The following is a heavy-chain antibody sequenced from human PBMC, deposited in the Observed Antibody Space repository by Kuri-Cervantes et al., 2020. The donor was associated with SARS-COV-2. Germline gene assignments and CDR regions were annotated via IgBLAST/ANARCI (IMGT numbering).Heavy chain of an antibody. CDR3: AKDGRYYDFWSGYFNQPHQSYYYYYMDV. CDR1: GFTFSSYA. CDR2: ISYDGSNK. D-gene: IGHD3-3*01. J-gene: IGHJ6*03. V-gene: IGHV3-30-3*01. Sequence: LTCAASGFTFSSYAMHWVRQAPGKGLEWVAVISYDGSNKYYADSVKGRFTISRDNSKNTLYLQMNSLRAEDTAVYYCAKDGRYYDFWSGYFNQPHQSYYYYYMDVWGKGTTVTVSS.